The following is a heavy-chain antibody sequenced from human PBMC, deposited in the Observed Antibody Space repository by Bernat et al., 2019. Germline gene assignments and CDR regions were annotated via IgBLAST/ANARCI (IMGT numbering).Heavy chain of an antibody. Sequence: QVQLQESGPGLVKPSQTLSLTCTVSGGSISSGGYYWSWIRQHPGKGLEWIGYIYYSGSTYYNPSLKSRVTISVDTSKNQFSLKLSSVTAADTAVYYCARHVGGYSYGSEIDYWGQGTLVTVSS. D-gene: IGHD5-18*01. CDR3: ARHVGGYSYGSEIDY. CDR2: IYYSGST. V-gene: IGHV4-31*03. J-gene: IGHJ4*02. CDR1: GGSISSGGYY.